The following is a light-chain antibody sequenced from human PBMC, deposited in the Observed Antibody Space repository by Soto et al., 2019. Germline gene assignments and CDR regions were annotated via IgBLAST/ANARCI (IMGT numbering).Light chain of an antibody. CDR3: SSYTSSSTSPYV. CDR1: SSDVGGYNY. CDR2: EVS. V-gene: IGLV2-14*01. J-gene: IGLJ1*01. Sequence: QSVLTQPASVSGSPGQSTTISCTGTSSDVGGYNYVSWYQQHPGKAPKLMIYEVSNRPSGVSNRFSGSKSGNTASLTISGLQAEDEADYYCSSYTSSSTSPYVFGTGTKVTVL.